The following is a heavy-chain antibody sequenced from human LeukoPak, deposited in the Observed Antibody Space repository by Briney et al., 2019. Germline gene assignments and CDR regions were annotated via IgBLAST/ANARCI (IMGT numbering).Heavy chain of an antibody. CDR3: ARGSSIWPRAFDY. CDR1: GFTFSSYG. D-gene: IGHD6-13*01. V-gene: IGHV3-33*01. Sequence: GSLRLSCAASGFTFSSYGMHWVRQAPGKGLEWVAVIRYDGSNKYYTDSVQGRFTISRDNSKNTLSLQMNSLRAEDTAVYYCARGSSIWPRAFDYWGQGTLVTVSS. J-gene: IGHJ4*02. CDR2: IRYDGSNK.